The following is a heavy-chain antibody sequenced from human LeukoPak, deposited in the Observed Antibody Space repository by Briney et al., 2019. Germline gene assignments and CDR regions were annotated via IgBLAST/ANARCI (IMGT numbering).Heavy chain of an antibody. V-gene: IGHV4-30-4*01. D-gene: IGHD5-12*01. CDR3: ARIYSGYGRGAFDY. CDR1: GGSISSGDYY. CDR2: IYYSGST. Sequence: PSETLSLTCTVSGGSISSGDYYWSWIRQPPGKGLEWIGYIYYSGSTYYNPSLKSRVTISVDTSKNQFSLKLSSVTAADTAVYYCARIYSGYGRGAFDYWGQGTLVTVSS. J-gene: IGHJ4*02.